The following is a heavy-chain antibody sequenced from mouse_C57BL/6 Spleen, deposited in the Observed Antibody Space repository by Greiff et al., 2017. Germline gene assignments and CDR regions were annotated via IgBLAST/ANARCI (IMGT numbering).Heavy chain of an antibody. Sequence: VQLKQSGPELVKPGASVKISCKASGYTFTDYYMNWVKQSHGKSLEWIGDINPNNGGTSYNQKFKGKATLTVDKSSSTAYMELRSLTSEDSAVYYCVRGGYSNFWYFDVWGTGTTVTVSS. D-gene: IGHD2-5*01. CDR2: INPNNGGT. CDR1: GYTFTDYY. J-gene: IGHJ1*03. V-gene: IGHV1-26*01. CDR3: VRGGYSNFWYFDV.